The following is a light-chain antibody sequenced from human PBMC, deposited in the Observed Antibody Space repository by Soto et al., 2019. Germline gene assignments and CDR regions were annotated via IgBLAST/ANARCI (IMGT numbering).Light chain of an antibody. V-gene: IGKV4-1*01. J-gene: IGKJ3*01. CDR2: WAS. CDR3: QQYYSTPLT. Sequence: DIVMTQSPDSLAVSLGERATINCKSSQNILYSSNNNNYLACYQQKPGQPPKLLIYWASTRESGVHERLIGSGSVPYFTLSISSLQAEDVAVYDFQQYYSTPLTFGPVTKVDI. CDR1: QNILYSSNNNNY.